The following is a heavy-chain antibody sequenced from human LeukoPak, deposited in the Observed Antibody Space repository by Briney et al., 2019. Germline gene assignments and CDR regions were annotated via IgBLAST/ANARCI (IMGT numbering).Heavy chain of an antibody. D-gene: IGHD2-21*02. J-gene: IGHJ6*02. CDR3: ARSKGLGDYYYYYYGMDV. CDR2: ISYDGSNK. V-gene: IGHV3-30*01. Sequence: PGGSLRLSCAASGFTFSSYAMHWVRQAPGKGLEWVAVISYDGSNKYYADSVKGRFTISRDNSKNTLYLQMNSLRAEDTAVYYCARSKGLGDYYYYYYGMDVWGQGTTVTVSS. CDR1: GFTFSSYA.